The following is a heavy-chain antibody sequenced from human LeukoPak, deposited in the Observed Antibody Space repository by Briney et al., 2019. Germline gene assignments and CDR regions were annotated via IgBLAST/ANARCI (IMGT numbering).Heavy chain of an antibody. D-gene: IGHD3-22*01. CDR3: ATLPYYYDSSGSYYFDY. CDR1: GGSFSGYY. CDR2: INHSGST. J-gene: IGHJ4*02. Sequence: SETLSLTCGVYGGSFSGYYWSWIRQPPGKGLEWIGEINHSGSTNYNPSLKSRVTISGDTSKNQFSLKLNSVTAADTAVYYCATLPYYYDSSGSYYFDYWGQGTLVTVSS. V-gene: IGHV4-34*01.